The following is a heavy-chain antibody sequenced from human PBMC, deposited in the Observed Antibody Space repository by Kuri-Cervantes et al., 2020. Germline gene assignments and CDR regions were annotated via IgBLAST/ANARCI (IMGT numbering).Heavy chain of an antibody. J-gene: IGHJ4*02. D-gene: IGHD5-18*01. CDR1: GFTFRSSA. V-gene: IGHV3-30-3*01. CDR3: ARGLNTGY. Sequence: GESLKISCAASGFTFRSSAMHWVRQAPGKGLEWVAVMSYDGSSEFYADSVKGRFTISRDNAKKTLYLQMSNLRAEDTAMYYCARGLNTGYWGQGTLVTVSS. CDR2: MSYDGSSE.